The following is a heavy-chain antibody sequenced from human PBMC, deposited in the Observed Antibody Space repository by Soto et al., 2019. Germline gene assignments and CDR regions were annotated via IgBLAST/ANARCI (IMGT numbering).Heavy chain of an antibody. CDR2: INTNTGNP. CDR3: ARDGKNYDFWSGFYYYYYGMDV. D-gene: IGHD3-3*01. J-gene: IGHJ6*02. V-gene: IGHV7-4-1*01. CDR1: GYTFTSYA. Sequence: ASVKVSCKASGYTFTSYAMNWVRRAPGQGLEWMGWINTNTGNPTYAQGFTGRFVFSLDTSVSTAYLQICSLKAEDTAVYYCARDGKNYDFWSGFYYYYYGMDVWGQGTMVTVSS.